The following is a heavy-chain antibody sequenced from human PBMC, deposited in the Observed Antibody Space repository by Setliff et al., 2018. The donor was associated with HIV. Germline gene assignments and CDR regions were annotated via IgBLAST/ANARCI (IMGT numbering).Heavy chain of an antibody. Sequence: PGGSLRLSCAASGFTFQNYAMTWVRQVPGEGLEWVSSIGGSDRDINYANFVKGRFTISRDNSKNMLYLQMNSLRAEDTAIYYCTPIHNYTDHCPDSWGQGTLVTVSS. CDR1: GFTFQNYA. CDR3: TPIHNYTDHCPDS. D-gene: IGHD2-21*02. J-gene: IGHJ5*01. V-gene: IGHV3-23*01. CDR2: IGGSDRDI.